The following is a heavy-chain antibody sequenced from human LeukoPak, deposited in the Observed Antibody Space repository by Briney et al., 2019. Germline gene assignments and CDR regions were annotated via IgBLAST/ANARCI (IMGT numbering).Heavy chain of an antibody. D-gene: IGHD1-26*01. CDR3: AHSKRGGGYYINAFAV. CDR2: SYSGGNA. J-gene: IGHJ3*01. Sequence: SQTLSLTCPVSGASTSAYYWSWIRPPPGKGLEWIGYSYSGGNANYNPSLKSRVTISIDPSENQFSLRLTSVTAADTAIYFCAHSKRGGGYYINAFAVWGQGALVTISS. V-gene: IGHV4-59*01. CDR1: GASTSAYY.